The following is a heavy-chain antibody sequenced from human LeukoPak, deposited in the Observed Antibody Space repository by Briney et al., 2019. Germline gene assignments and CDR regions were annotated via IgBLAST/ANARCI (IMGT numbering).Heavy chain of an antibody. D-gene: IGHD2-15*01. CDR3: ARLEDDCSGGSCRSSLLDY. CDR2: ISSGGSST. V-gene: IGHV3-48*03. J-gene: IGHJ4*02. Sequence: GGSLRLSCVTSGFTFSSFEMSWVRQAPGKGLEWISYISSGGSSTYYADSVKGRFTISRDSATKTLFLQMNSLGGADTALYYCARLEDDCSGGSCRSSLLDYWGQGTLVTVSS. CDR1: GFTFSSFE.